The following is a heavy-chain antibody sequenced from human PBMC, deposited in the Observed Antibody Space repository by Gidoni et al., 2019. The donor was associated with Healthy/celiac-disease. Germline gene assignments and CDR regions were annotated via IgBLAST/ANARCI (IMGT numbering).Heavy chain of an antibody. V-gene: IGHV4-39*01. CDR1: GCYISSSSYY. J-gene: IGHJ4*02. D-gene: IGHD3-10*01. CDR2: IDYSVST. Sequence: QLQLHESGQGLVTPAETLSLTCTVPGCYISSSSYYWCWNRQPPGQGPEWIGSIDYSVSTYYTPALNIRVTFVVDTCKRHFSLNLCYGAAAYFAVYYCWVDASGSYYNDYDYWGQGTLVTVSS. CDR3: WVDASGSYYNDYDY.